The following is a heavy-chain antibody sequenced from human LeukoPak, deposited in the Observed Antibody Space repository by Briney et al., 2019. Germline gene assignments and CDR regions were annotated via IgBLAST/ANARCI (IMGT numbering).Heavy chain of an antibody. Sequence: SQTLSLTCTVSGGSISSGSYYWRWIRQPAGKGLEWIGRIYTSGSTNYNPSLKSRFTISVDTTKNPFSLKLRSVTAADTAVYYCARGDYYDSSGYSWGQGTLVTVSS. J-gene: IGHJ5*02. D-gene: IGHD3-22*01. CDR2: IYTSGST. CDR3: ARGDYYDSSGYS. V-gene: IGHV4-61*02. CDR1: GGSISSGSYY.